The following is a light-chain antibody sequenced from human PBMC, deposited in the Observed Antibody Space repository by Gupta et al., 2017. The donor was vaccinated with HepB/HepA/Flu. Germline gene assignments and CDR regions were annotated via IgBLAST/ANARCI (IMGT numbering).Light chain of an antibody. V-gene: IGKV4-1*01. CDR1: QSILYSSNNKNY. J-gene: IGKJ1*01. Sequence: DIVITQSPDSLAVSLGERATINCKSSQSILYSSNNKNYITWYQQKPGQPPKLLIYWASTRDSGVPDRCSGSGSATDFTLTISSLQAEDVAVYYCQQFYSTPWTFGQGTKVEIK. CDR2: WAS. CDR3: QQFYSTPWT.